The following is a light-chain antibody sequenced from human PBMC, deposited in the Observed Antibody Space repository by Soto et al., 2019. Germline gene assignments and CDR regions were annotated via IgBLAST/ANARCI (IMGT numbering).Light chain of an antibody. Sequence: IVFGQCPVTLSLSRVGIATLSFRASQSVSNNYLAWYQQKPGQAPRLLIYGASNRATGIPDRFSASGSETEFTLTISGLQSEDFAVYSCQQYDKWPITFGQGTRLEIK. CDR1: QSVSNN. V-gene: IGKV3D-15*01. CDR3: QQYDKWPIT. CDR2: GAS. J-gene: IGKJ5*01.